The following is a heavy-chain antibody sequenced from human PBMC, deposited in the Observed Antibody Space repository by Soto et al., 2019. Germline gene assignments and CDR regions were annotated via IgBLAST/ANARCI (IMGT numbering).Heavy chain of an antibody. Sequence: GGSLRVSCADSGFTFSSYWMSWVRQAPGKGLEWVANIKQDGSEKYYVDSVKGRFTISRDNAKNSLYLQMNSLRAEDTAVYYCARSIVGATTLDYWGQGTLVTVSS. CDR1: GFTFSSYW. V-gene: IGHV3-7*03. J-gene: IGHJ4*02. D-gene: IGHD1-26*01. CDR3: ARSIVGATTLDY. CDR2: IKQDGSEK.